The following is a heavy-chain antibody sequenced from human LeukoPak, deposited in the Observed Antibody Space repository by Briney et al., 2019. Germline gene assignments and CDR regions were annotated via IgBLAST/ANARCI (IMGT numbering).Heavy chain of an antibody. J-gene: IGHJ4*02. CDR1: GGSISSYY. D-gene: IGHD6-6*01. Sequence: PSETLSLTCTVSGGSISSYYWSWIRQPPGKGLEWIGYIYYSGSTNYNPSLKSRVTISVDTSKNQFSLKLSSVTAADTAVYYCARFRYSSSSSFDYWGQGTLVTVSS. CDR3: ARFRYSSSSSFDY. V-gene: IGHV4-59*12. CDR2: IYYSGST.